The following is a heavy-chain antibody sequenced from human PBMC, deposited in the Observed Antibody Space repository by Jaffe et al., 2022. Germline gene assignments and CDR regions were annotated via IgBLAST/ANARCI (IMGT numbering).Heavy chain of an antibody. D-gene: IGHD5-12*01. CDR1: GFTFGDYA. CDR3: TRDDEDGYNSGDY. Sequence: EVQLVESGGGLVQPGRSLRLSCTASGFTFGDYAMSWVRQAPGKGLEWVGFIRSKAYGGTTEYAASVKGRFTISRDDSKSIAYLQMNSLKTEDTAVYYCTRDDEDGYNSGDYWGQGTLVTVSS. CDR2: IRSKAYGGTT. J-gene: IGHJ4*02. V-gene: IGHV3-49*04.